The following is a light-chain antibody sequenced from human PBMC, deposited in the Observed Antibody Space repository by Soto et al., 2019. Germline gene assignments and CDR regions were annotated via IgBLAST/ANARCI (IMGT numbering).Light chain of an antibody. V-gene: IGLV2-23*01. Sequence: LTQPASVSGSPGQSITISCTGTSSDVGSYNLVSWYQQHPGKAPKLMIYEGSQRPSGVSNRFSGSKSGNTASLTISGLQAEDEADYYCCSYAGRITYVFGTGAKLTVL. J-gene: IGLJ1*01. CDR3: CSYAGRITYV. CDR1: SSDVGSYNL. CDR2: EGS.